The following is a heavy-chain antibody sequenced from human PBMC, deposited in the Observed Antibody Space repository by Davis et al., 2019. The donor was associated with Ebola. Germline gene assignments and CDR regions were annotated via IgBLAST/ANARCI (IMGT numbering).Heavy chain of an antibody. CDR3: AGRGTLYYMGV. CDR2: IRSKANSYAT. J-gene: IGHJ6*03. CDR1: GFTFSDSA. V-gene: IGHV3-73*01. Sequence: PGGSLRLSCAASGFTFSDSAMHWVRQASGKGLEWVGRIRSKANSYATAYAASVQGRFIISRDESKNTAYLQMNSLSTEDTAVYYCAGRGTLYYMGVWGKGTTVTVSS. D-gene: IGHD3/OR15-3a*01.